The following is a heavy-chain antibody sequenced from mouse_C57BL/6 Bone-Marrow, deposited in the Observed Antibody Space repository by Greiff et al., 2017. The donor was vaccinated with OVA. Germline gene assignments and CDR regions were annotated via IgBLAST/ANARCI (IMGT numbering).Heavy chain of an antibody. V-gene: IGHV5-9-1*02. CDR2: ISSGGDYI. J-gene: IGHJ4*01. CDR3: TRDQAPLITTVVAYYAMDY. CDR1: GFTFSSYA. Sequence: EVKLMESGEGLVKPGGSLKLSCAASGFTFSSYAMSWVRQTPEKRLEWVAYISSGGDYIYYADTVKGRFTISRDNARNTLYLQMSSLKSEDTAMYYCTRDQAPLITTVVAYYAMDYWGQGTSVTVSS. D-gene: IGHD1-1*01.